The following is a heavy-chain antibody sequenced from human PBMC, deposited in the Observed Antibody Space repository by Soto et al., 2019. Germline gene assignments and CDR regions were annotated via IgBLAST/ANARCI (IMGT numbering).Heavy chain of an antibody. Sequence: ASETLSLTCAVSGGSISRSNWWSWVRQPPGKGLEWIGDIYHSGSTNYNPSLKSRVTISVDKSKNQFSLKLSSVTAADTAVYYCARDRHYYDSSGHYYFDYWGQGTLVTVSS. D-gene: IGHD3-22*01. V-gene: IGHV4-4*02. CDR3: ARDRHYYDSSGHYYFDY. CDR2: IYHSGST. CDR1: GGSISRSNW. J-gene: IGHJ4*02.